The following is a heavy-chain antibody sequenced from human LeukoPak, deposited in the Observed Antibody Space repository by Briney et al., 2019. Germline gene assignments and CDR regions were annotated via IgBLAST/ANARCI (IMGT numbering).Heavy chain of an antibody. CDR1: GFTFSSYA. J-gene: IGHJ4*02. V-gene: IGHV3-23*01. D-gene: IGHD3-22*01. CDR3: AKGSYYDSSGSFYFDY. Sequence: GGSLRLSCAASGFTFSSYAMSWVRQAPGKGLEWVSGISGSGDDTYYADSVKGRFTISRDNSKNTLYVQVNSLGTEDTAAYYCAKGSYYDSSGSFYFDYWGQGTLVTVSS. CDR2: ISGSGDDT.